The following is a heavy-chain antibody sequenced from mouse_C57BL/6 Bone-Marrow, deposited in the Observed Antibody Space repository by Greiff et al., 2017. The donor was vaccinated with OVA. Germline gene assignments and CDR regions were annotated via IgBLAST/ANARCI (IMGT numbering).Heavy chain of an antibody. Sequence: VQLQQSGPELVKPGASVKISCKASGYTFIDYYMNWVKQSHGKSLEWIGDINPNNGGTSYNQKFKGKATLTVDKSSSTAYMELRSLTSEDSAVYYCARFLDYYGSTPWFAYWGQGTLVTVSA. D-gene: IGHD1-1*01. V-gene: IGHV1-26*01. J-gene: IGHJ3*01. CDR1: GYTFIDYY. CDR3: ARFLDYYGSTPWFAY. CDR2: INPNNGGT.